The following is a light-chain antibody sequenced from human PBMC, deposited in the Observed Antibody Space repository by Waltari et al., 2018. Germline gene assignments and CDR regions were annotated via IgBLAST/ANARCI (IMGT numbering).Light chain of an antibody. CDR3: QQYNNWPKT. J-gene: IGKJ1*01. CDR1: QRVSSN. Sequence: EIVMTQSPATLSVSPGERATPSCRASQRVSSNLAWYQQKPGQAPRLLIYGASTRATGIPARFSGSGSGTEFTLTISSLQSEDFVVYYCQQYNNWPKTFGQGTKVEIK. CDR2: GAS. V-gene: IGKV3-15*01.